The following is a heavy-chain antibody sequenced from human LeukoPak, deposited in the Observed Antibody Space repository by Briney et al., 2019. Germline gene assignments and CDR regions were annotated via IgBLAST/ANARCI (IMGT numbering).Heavy chain of an antibody. CDR2: ISSNGGST. V-gene: IGHV3-64*01. Sequence: PGGSLRLSCATSGFTFSRYAMYWVRQAPGKGLEYVSGISSNGGSTYYANSVKGRFTISRDNSKNTLYLKMGSLRAEDMAVYYCARGNTIFGVVYYYFDYWGQGTLVTVSS. J-gene: IGHJ4*02. D-gene: IGHD3-3*01. CDR1: GFTFSRYA. CDR3: ARGNTIFGVVYYYFDY.